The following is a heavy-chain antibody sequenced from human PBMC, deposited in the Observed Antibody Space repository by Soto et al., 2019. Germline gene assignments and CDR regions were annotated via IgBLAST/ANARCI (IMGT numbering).Heavy chain of an antibody. Sequence: QVQLVESGGGVVQPGRSLRLSCAASGFTFSSYGMHWVRQAPGKGLEWVAVISYDGSNKYYADSVKGRFTISRDNSKNTLYLQMNSLIPEDTAVYYCAKGPPSGSYFDYWGQGTLVTVSS. D-gene: IGHD1-26*01. V-gene: IGHV3-30*18. CDR2: ISYDGSNK. J-gene: IGHJ4*02. CDR3: AKGPPSGSYFDY. CDR1: GFTFSSYG.